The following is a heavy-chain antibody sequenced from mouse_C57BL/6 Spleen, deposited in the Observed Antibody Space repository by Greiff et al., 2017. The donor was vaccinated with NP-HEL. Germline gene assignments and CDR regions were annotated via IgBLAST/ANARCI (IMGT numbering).Heavy chain of an antibody. Sequence: VQLQQSGAELVRPGPSVKMSCKASGYTFTNYWIGWAKQRPGHGLEWIGDIYPGGGYTNYNEKFKGKATLTADKSSSTAYMQFSSLTSEDSAIYYCARSPLYYGSSYRYFDVWGTGTTVTVSS. D-gene: IGHD1-1*01. CDR2: IYPGGGYT. CDR3: ARSPLYYGSSYRYFDV. J-gene: IGHJ1*03. V-gene: IGHV1-63*01. CDR1: GYTFTNYW.